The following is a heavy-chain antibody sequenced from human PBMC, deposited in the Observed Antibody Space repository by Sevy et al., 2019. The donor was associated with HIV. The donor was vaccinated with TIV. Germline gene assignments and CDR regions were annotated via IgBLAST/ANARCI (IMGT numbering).Heavy chain of an antibody. CDR3: VRGDRGWGITRYYFDY. CDR2: ISYDGSNK. Sequence: GGSLRLSCAASGFTFSSYAMHWVRQAPGKGLEWVAVISYDGSNKYYADSVKGRFTISRDNSKNTLYLQMNSLRAEDTAVYYCVRGDRGWGITRYYFDYWGQGTLVTVSS. CDR1: GFTFSSYA. D-gene: IGHD3-10*01. V-gene: IGHV3-30-3*01. J-gene: IGHJ4*02.